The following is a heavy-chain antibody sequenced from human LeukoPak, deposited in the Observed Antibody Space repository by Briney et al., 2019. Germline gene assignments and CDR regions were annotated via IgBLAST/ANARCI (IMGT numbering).Heavy chain of an antibody. Sequence: GASVKVSCKASGYTFTNYYIHWVRQAHGQGLEWMGWISAYNGNTNYAQKLQGRVTMTTDTSASTAYMELRSLRSDDTAVYYCARGTRNWLDYWGQGTLVTVSS. CDR2: ISAYNGNT. V-gene: IGHV1-18*04. CDR3: ARGTRNWLDY. J-gene: IGHJ4*02. CDR1: GYTFTNYY. D-gene: IGHD6-19*01.